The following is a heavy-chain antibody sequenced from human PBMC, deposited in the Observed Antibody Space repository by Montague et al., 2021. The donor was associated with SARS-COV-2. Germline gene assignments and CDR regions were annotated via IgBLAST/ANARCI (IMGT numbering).Heavy chain of an antibody. D-gene: IGHD2-21*02. J-gene: IGHJ5*02. V-gene: IGHV4-34*01. CDR3: ARRSRVVTAIGAVRTSLSSWFDP. CDR2: INHSGST. Sequence: SETLSLTCAVYGGSFSGYYWSWIRQPPGKGLEWIGEINHSGSTNYNPSLKSRVTISVDTSKNQFSLKLSSVTAADTAVYCCARRSRVVTAIGAVRTSLSSWFDPWGQGTLVTVSS. CDR1: GGSFSGYY.